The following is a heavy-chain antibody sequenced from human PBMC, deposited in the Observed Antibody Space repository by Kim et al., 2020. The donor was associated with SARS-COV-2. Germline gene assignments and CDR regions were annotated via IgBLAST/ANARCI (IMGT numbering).Heavy chain of an antibody. J-gene: IGHJ6*02. D-gene: IGHD2-8*01. CDR2: ISSSSSYI. CDR3: ARDLDLYCTNGVCYTLGMDV. Sequence: GGSLRLSCAASGFTFSSYSMNWVRQAPGKGLEWVSSISSSSSYIYYADSVKGRFTISRDNAKNSLYLQMNSLRAEDTAVYYCARDLDLYCTNGVCYTLGMDVWGQGTTVTVSS. V-gene: IGHV3-21*01. CDR1: GFTFSSYS.